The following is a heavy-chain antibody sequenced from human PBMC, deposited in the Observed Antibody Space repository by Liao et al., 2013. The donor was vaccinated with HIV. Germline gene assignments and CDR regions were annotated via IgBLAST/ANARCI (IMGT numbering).Heavy chain of an antibody. Sequence: QVQLQESGPGLVKPSQTLSLTCTVSGGSISSRSYYWSWIRQPAGKGLEWIGRIYTSGSTNYNPSLKSRVTISVDTSKNQFSLKLISVTAADTAVYYCARSMLLRPNWFDPWGQGTLVTVS. CDR1: GGSISSRSYY. V-gene: IGHV4-61*02. D-gene: IGHD2-15*01. CDR2: IYTSGST. CDR3: ARSMLLRPNWFDP. J-gene: IGHJ5*02.